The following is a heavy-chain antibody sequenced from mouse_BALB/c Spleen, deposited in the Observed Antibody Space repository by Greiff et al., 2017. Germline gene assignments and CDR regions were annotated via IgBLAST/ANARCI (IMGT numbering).Heavy chain of an antibody. Sequence: EVMLVESGGGLVQPGGSLRLSCATSGFTFTDYYMSWVRQPPGKALEWLGFIRNKANGYTTEYSASVKGRFTISRDNSQSILYLQMNTLRAEDSATYYCARDPTLYYYAMDYWGQGTSVTVSS. CDR2: IRNKANGYTT. CDR1: GFTFTDYY. J-gene: IGHJ4*01. V-gene: IGHV7-3*02. D-gene: IGHD6-2*01. CDR3: ARDPTLYYYAMDY.